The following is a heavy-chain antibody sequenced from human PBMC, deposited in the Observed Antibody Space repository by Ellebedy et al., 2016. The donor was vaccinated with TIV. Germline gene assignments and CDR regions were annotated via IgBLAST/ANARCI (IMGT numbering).Heavy chain of an antibody. Sequence: SETLSLTCSVSGSVSGASISNSGYYWAWLRQPPGKGLEWIGSVSYSGSTYYNPSLKSRVTMSVDTSKNQFSLKLSSVTAADTAVYYCARDRSLGTTTSLDYWGQGTLVTVAS. CDR3: ARDRSLGTTTSLDY. J-gene: IGHJ4*02. CDR2: VSYSGST. D-gene: IGHD1-7*01. V-gene: IGHV4-39*07. CDR1: GASISNSGYY.